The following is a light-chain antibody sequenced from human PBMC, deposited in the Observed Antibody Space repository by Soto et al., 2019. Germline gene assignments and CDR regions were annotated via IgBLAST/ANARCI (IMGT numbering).Light chain of an antibody. Sequence: EVVMTQSPATLSLSPGERATLSCRASQSARSSLGWYQQKPGKAPSLLIYDVSIRATGIPARFNGSGSGTEFTLTISSLQSEDFAVYYCQQRNSWPTSLTFGGGTKVDIK. CDR2: DVS. CDR3: QQRNSWPTSLT. CDR1: QSARSS. V-gene: IGKV3-15*01. J-gene: IGKJ4*01.